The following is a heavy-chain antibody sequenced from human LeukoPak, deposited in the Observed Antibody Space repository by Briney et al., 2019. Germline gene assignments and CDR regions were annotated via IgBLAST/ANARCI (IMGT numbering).Heavy chain of an antibody. CDR2: LHSGGHT. V-gene: IGHV3-53*01. CDR3: VRGLSGVSAWYFDL. Sequence: GGSLRLSCAASGFSISSKYLSWVRQAPGKGLVWVSALHSGGHTFYADSVRGRFSISGDISKNTLYLQMTDLGAEDTALYYCVRGLSGVSAWYFDLWGRGTLVTVSS. CDR1: GFSISSKY. J-gene: IGHJ2*01. D-gene: IGHD7-27*01.